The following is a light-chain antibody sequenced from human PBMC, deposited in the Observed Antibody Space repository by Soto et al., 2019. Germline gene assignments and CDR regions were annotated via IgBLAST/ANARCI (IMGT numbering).Light chain of an antibody. V-gene: IGKV1-39*01. Sequence: DIQMTQSPSSLSASVGDRVTITCRASQSIRVSLNWYQQKPGKAPKLLIYDASSLQSGAPPGFSGSGSGTDFTLTISSLQPEDSATYYCQQSYTVPSTFGQGTKVEIK. CDR2: DAS. J-gene: IGKJ1*01. CDR1: QSIRVS. CDR3: QQSYTVPST.